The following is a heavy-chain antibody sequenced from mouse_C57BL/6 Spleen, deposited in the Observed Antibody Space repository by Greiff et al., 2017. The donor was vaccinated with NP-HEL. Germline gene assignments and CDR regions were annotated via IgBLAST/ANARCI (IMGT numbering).Heavy chain of an antibody. CDR2: FHPYNDDT. CDR3: ARNGYDGSLFAY. Sequence: VKLQESGAELVKPGASVKMSCKASGYTFTTYPIAWMKQNHGTSLEWIGNFHPYNDDTKYNEKFKGKATLTVEKSSSTVYLELSRLTSDDSAVYYCARNGYDGSLFAYWGQGTLVTVSA. V-gene: IGHV1-47*01. CDR1: GYTFTTYP. D-gene: IGHD2-2*01. J-gene: IGHJ3*01.